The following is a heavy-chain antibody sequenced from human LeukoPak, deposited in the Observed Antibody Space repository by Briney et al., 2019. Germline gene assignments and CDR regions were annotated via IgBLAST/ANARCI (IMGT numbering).Heavy chain of an antibody. CDR1: GGSISSYY. CDR3: ARSGSSGYYFDY. CDR2: IYYSGST. J-gene: IGHJ4*02. Sequence: ETLSLTCTVSGGSISSYYWSWIRQPPGKGLEWIGYIYYSGSTNYNPSLKSRVTISVDTSKNQFSLKLSSVTAADTAVYYCARSGSSGYYFDYWGQGTLVTVSS. V-gene: IGHV4-59*01. D-gene: IGHD3-22*01.